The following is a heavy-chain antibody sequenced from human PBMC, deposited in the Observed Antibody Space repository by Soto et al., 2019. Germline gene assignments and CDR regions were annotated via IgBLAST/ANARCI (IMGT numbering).Heavy chain of an antibody. D-gene: IGHD6-13*01. V-gene: IGHV3-33*01. Sequence: QVQLAESGGGVAQPGSSLRLSCVASGFTFSRYGMHWVRQAPGKGLEWVSGIWNDGSYKAYEESVKGRFSVSRDNSKNTLYLQMNSLRAEDTAVYYCARSFGMAGRYFYYYGVDVWGQGTTVTVSS. CDR3: ARSFGMAGRYFYYYGVDV. CDR2: IWNDGSYK. CDR1: GFTFSRYG. J-gene: IGHJ6*02.